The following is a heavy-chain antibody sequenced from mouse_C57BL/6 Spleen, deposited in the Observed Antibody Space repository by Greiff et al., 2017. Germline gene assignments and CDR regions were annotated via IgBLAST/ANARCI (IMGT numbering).Heavy chain of an antibody. CDR2: IYPGSGST. CDR1: GYTFTSYW. V-gene: IGHV1-55*01. J-gene: IGHJ3*01. CDR3: ARSNCGSRCGFAY. Sequence: QVQLQQPGAELVKPGASVKMSCKASGYTFTSYWITWVKQRPGQGLEWIGDIYPGSGSTNYNEKFKSKATLTVDTSSSTAYMQLSSLTSEDSAVYYCARSNCGSRCGFAYWGQGTLVTVSA. D-gene: IGHD1-1*01.